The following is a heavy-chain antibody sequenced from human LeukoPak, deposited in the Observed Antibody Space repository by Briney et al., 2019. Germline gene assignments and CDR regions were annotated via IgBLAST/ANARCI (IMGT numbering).Heavy chain of an antibody. CDR3: ARARYDSSGYFDY. V-gene: IGHV3-7*01. CDR2: IKQDGSEK. J-gene: IGHJ4*02. CDR1: GFTFSSYW. D-gene: IGHD3-22*01. Sequence: PGGSLRLSCAASGFTFSSYWMSWVRQAPGKGLEWVANIKQDGSEKYYVDSVKGRFTISRDNAKNSLYLQMNSLRAEDTAVYYCARARYDSSGYFDYWGQGTLVTVSS.